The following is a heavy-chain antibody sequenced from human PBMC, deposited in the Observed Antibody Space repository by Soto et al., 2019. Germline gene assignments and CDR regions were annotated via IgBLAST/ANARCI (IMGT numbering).Heavy chain of an antibody. CDR2: IIPVFGIV. D-gene: IGHD6-19*01. Sequence: GASVKVSCKASGGNPSNSAISWVRQAPGQGLEWMGGIIPVFGIVSYAQNFQGRVTITADESTSTAYMELSSLRSEDTAVYFCAGGRIRVAGSSAYHGMDVWGQGTTVTVSS. CDR1: GGNPSNSA. J-gene: IGHJ6*02. V-gene: IGHV1-69*13. CDR3: AGGRIRVAGSSAYHGMDV.